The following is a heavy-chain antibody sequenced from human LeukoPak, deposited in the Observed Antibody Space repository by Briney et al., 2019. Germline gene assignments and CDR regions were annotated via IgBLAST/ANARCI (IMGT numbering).Heavy chain of an antibody. J-gene: IGHJ6*03. CDR3: ARLERVTIFGVVSSYFDF. D-gene: IGHD3-3*01. Sequence: SETLSLTCSVSGDSISSSDDYWAWVRQPPGKGLEWIATIHKGGNTFYNPSLKSRASILEDTSKNEFSLKVNSVTAADTAVYYCARLERVTIFGVVSSYFDFWGKGTTVTVSS. CDR1: GDSISSSDDY. CDR2: IHKGGNT. V-gene: IGHV4-39*07.